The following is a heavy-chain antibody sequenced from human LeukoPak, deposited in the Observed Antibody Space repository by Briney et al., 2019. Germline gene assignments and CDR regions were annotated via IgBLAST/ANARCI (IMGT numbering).Heavy chain of an antibody. D-gene: IGHD3-10*01. CDR3: AKTETAGYYGSGSYGGGLDY. V-gene: IGHV3-23*01. J-gene: IGHJ4*02. Sequence: GGSLRLSCAASGFTFSSYAMSWVRQAPGKGLEWVSGISGGGGITYYPDSVKGRFTISRDNSKTTLYLQINSLRAEDTAIYYCAKTETAGYYGSGSYGGGLDYWGQGTLVTVSS. CDR2: ISGGGGIT. CDR1: GFTFSSYA.